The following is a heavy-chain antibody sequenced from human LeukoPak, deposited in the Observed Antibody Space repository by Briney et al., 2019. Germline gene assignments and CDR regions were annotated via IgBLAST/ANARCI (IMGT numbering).Heavy chain of an antibody. Sequence: SETLSLTCTVSGGSISSSSYYWGWIRQPPGKGLEWIGSIYYSGSTYYNPSLKSRVTISVDTSKNQFSLKLSSVTAADTAVYYCARVLVPRYYYESSRYHTFDYWGQGALVTVSS. J-gene: IGHJ4*02. CDR3: ARVLVPRYYYESSRYHTFDY. CDR2: IYYSGST. D-gene: IGHD3-22*01. V-gene: IGHV4-39*01. CDR1: GGSISSSSYY.